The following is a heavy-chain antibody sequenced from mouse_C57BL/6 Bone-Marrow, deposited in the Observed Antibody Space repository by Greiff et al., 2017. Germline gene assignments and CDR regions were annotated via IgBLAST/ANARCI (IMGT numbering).Heavy chain of an antibody. D-gene: IGHD4-1*01. CDR3: ALTGHWYFVV. J-gene: IGHJ1*03. Sequence: VQLQQSGAELVRPGTSVKVSCKASGYAFTNYLIEWVKQRPGQGLEWIGVINPGSGGTNYNEKFKGKATLTADKSSSPAYMQLSSLTSEDSAVYVCALTGHWYFVVGGTGTAVTVSA. CDR2: INPGSGGT. V-gene: IGHV1-54*01. CDR1: GYAFTNYL.